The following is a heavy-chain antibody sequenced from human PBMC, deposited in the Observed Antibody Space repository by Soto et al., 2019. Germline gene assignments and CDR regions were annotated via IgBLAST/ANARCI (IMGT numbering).Heavy chain of an antibody. D-gene: IGHD2-8*01. Sequence: EVPLLESGGGLVQPGGSLRLSCTASRISVNSYVMGWVRQAPGKGLEWVSAIGGGGAGTYYADSVQGRFTISRDNSRDTLYLQMDSLRVDDTALYYCARLNGAYRHFDYWGQGTLVTVSS. CDR3: ARLNGAYRHFDY. CDR2: IGGGGAGT. J-gene: IGHJ4*02. V-gene: IGHV3-23*01. CDR1: RISVNSYV.